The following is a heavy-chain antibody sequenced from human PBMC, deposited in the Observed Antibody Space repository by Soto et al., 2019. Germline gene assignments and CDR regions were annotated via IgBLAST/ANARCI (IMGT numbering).Heavy chain of an antibody. J-gene: IGHJ4*02. Sequence: GGSLSLSCTASGFTFGDYAMSWVRQAPGKGLEWVGFIRSKAYGGTTEYAASVKGRFTISRDDSKSIAYLQMNSLKTEDTAVYYCTSSSTVMTDYWGQGTLVTVSS. CDR3: TSSSTVMTDY. CDR2: IRSKAYGGTT. CDR1: GFTFGDYA. V-gene: IGHV3-49*04. D-gene: IGHD4-4*01.